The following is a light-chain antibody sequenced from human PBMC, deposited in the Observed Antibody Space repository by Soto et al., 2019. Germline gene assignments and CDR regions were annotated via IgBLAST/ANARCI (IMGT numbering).Light chain of an antibody. J-gene: IGLJ2*01. Sequence: QSVLTQPPSVSGAPGQRVTISCTGSSSNIGAGYDVHWYQQLPGTAPKLLIYGNSNRPSGVPDRFSGSKSGTSASLAITGLQAADEADYYCQSYDSSHSVLFGGGTNLTVL. CDR3: QSYDSSHSVL. V-gene: IGLV1-40*01. CDR1: SSNIGAGYD. CDR2: GNS.